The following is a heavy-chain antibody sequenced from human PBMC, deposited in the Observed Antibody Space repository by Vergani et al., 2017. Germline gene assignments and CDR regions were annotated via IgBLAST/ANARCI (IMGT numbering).Heavy chain of an antibody. J-gene: IGHJ5*02. V-gene: IGHV1-18*04. CDR1: GYTFTSYG. D-gene: IGHD2-15*01. CDR2: ISAYNGNT. CDR3: ARVPIYCSGGSCYWFDP. Sequence: QVQLVQSGAEVKKPGASVKVSCKASGYTFTSYGISWVRQAPGQGLEWMGWISAYNGNTNYAKKLQGRVTMTTDTSTSTAYMELMSLRSDDTAVYYCARVPIYCSGGSCYWFDPWGQGTLVTVSS.